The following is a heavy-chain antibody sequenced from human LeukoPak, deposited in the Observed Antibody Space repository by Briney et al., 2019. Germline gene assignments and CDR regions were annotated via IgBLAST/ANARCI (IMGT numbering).Heavy chain of an antibody. Sequence: SGTLSLTCGVSGGSISSNNWWSWVRQPPGQGLEWIGEIYHSGSTYYNPSLKSRVTISVDTSKNQFSLKLSSVTAADTAVYYCARDHPQWLANGGWFDPWGQGTLVTVSS. D-gene: IGHD6-19*01. CDR1: GGSISSNNW. CDR3: ARDHPQWLANGGWFDP. CDR2: IYHSGST. J-gene: IGHJ5*02. V-gene: IGHV4-4*02.